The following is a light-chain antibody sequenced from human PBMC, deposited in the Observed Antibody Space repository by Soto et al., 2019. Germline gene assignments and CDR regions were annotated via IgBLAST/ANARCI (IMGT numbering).Light chain of an antibody. J-gene: IGKJ3*01. V-gene: IGKV1-12*02. Sequence: DLQMTQSPSSVSASVGDRVTITCRASQGVSSWLAWYLQKPGLAPKPLTYVPVNFQTGAPSRFIGSGSGTECTLTITSLHPEDFGTYYCQQANGFTCTFGPGTKVDMK. CDR2: VPV. CDR1: QGVSSW. CDR3: QQANGFTCT.